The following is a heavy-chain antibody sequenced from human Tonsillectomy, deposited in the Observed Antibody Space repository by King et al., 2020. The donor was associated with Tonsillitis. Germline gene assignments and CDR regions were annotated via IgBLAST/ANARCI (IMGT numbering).Heavy chain of an antibody. J-gene: IGHJ4*02. D-gene: IGHD3-10*01. Sequence: VQLQQWGAGLLKPSETLSLTCAVYGGSFSGYYWTWIRQPPGKGLEWIGEINHSGSTNYNPSLKSRVTISVDTSKNQFSLKLSSVTAADTAVYYCARTLGGIFDYWGQGTLVTVSS. CDR3: ARTLGGIFDY. CDR2: INHSGST. V-gene: IGHV4-34*01. CDR1: GGSFSGYY.